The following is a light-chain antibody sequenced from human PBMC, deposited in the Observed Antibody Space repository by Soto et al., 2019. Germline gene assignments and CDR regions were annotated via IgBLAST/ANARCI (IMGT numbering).Light chain of an antibody. CDR1: QSISTR. V-gene: IGKV1-5*01. J-gene: IGKJ1*01. Sequence: DIQMTQSPSTLSASVGDRVTITCRASQSISTRLAWYQQKPGKAPKLLIYDASSLESGVPSRFSGSASGTEFTLTISSLQPDDFATYYCQQYNSYSTSGQGTKADIK. CDR3: QQYNSYST. CDR2: DAS.